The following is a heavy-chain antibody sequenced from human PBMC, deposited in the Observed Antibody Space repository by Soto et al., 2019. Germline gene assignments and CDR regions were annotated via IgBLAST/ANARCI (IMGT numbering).Heavy chain of an antibody. CDR2: IDWDDDK. J-gene: IGHJ4*02. CDR1: GFSFSTSGMC. D-gene: IGHD3-10*01. Sequence: SGPTLVNPTQTLTLTCTFSGFSFSTSGMCVSWIRQPPGKALEWLALIDWDDDKFYLPSLKTRLTISRDTSKNQVVLTMTNMDPLDTATYYCARNFYDTGNYYARIDYWGPGPLVTVSS. CDR3: ARNFYDTGNYYARIDY. V-gene: IGHV2-70*01.